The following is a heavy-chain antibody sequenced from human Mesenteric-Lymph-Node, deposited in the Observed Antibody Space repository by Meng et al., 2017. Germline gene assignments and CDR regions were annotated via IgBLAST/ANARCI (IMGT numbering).Heavy chain of an antibody. CDR1: GYTFTSYY. CDR2: INADTGGT. V-gene: IGHV1-46*01. CDR3: VRDSYGFGDGGY. J-gene: IGHJ4*02. Sequence: ASVKVSCKASGYTFTSYYMHWVRQAPGQGREWMGLINADTGGTAYAQKFQGRVTVTRDTSTSTLYMELSSLRSEDTAVYYCVRDSYGFGDGGYWGQGTLVTVSS. D-gene: IGHD3-10*01.